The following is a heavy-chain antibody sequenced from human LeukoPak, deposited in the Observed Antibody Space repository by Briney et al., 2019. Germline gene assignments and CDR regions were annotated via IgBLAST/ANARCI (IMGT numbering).Heavy chain of an antibody. D-gene: IGHD6-19*01. J-gene: IGHJ5*01. CDR2: TYYRSKWYD. CDR1: GDSVSSKNGA. CDR3: ARDLGTSGWYTFDF. V-gene: IGHV6-1*01. Sequence: SQTLSLTCAISGDSVSSKNGAWNWIRRSPSRGLEWLGRTYYRSKWYDEYADSVKGRVTISLDTSRNQFSLHVYSVTPEDTAVYYCARDLGTSGWYTFDFWGQGTLVTVSS.